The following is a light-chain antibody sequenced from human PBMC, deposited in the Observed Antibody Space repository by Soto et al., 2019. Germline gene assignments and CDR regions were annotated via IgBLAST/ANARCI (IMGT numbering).Light chain of an antibody. CDR1: QSVSSN. J-gene: IGKJ1*01. Sequence: EIVLTQSPGTLSLSPGERATLSCRASQSVSSNLAWYQQKPGQAPRLLIYGASTRATGVPARFSGSGSGTEFTLTISSLQSEDFVVYYCQQYNNWPPWTFGQGTKVEI. V-gene: IGKV3-15*01. CDR3: QQYNNWPPWT. CDR2: GAS.